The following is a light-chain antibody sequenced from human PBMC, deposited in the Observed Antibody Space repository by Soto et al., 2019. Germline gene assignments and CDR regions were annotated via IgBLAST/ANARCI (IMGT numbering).Light chain of an antibody. CDR1: QSVSSY. CDR2: GAS. CDR3: QQYNTWLWT. Sequence: EIVLTQSPATLSLSPGERATLSCRASQSVSSYLAWYQQKPGQAPRLLIHGASTRATGIPARFSGSGFGTEFILTISSLQSEDFAVYYCQQYNTWLWTFGQGTKVEIQ. V-gene: IGKV3-15*01. J-gene: IGKJ1*01.